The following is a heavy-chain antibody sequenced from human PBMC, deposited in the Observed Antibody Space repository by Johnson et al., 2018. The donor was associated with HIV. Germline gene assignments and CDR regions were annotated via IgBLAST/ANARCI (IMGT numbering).Heavy chain of an antibody. Sequence: EVQLVESGGGVVRPGGSLRLSCVASGFTFDDYGMSWVRQAPGKGLEWVSGINWNGGSTGYADSVKGRFNISRDNAKNSLYLQMNSLRAEDTALYYCAKDIRSGSGYYNDAFDIWGQGTKVTVSS. D-gene: IGHD3-3*01. J-gene: IGHJ3*02. V-gene: IGHV3-20*04. CDR3: AKDIRSGSGYYNDAFDI. CDR1: GFTFDDYG. CDR2: INWNGGST.